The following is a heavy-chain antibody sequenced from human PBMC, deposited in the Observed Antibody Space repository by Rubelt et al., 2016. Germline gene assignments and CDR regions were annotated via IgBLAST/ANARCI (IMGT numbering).Heavy chain of an antibody. CDR1: GGSFSGYY. D-gene: IGHD4-17*01. CDR3: ARLRGDYYMDV. V-gene: IGHV4-34*10. CDR2: INHSGST. Sequence: QVQLQESGPGLVKPSETLSLTCTVYGGSFSGYYWSWIRQPPGKGLEWIGEINHSGSTNYNPSLKSRVTISVDTSKNQFSLKLSSVTAADTAVYYCARLRGDYYMDVWGKGTTVTVSS. J-gene: IGHJ6*03.